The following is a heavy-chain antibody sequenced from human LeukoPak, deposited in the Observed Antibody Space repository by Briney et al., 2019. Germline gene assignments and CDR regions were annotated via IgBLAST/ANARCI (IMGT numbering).Heavy chain of an antibody. CDR2: ISSSSSTI. V-gene: IGHV3-48*01. Sequence: GGSLRLSCAASGFTFSSYSMNWVRQAPGKGLEWVSYISSSSSTIYYADSVKGRFTISRDNAKNSLYLQMNSLRAEDTAVYYCAAPWCSSTSCYVNYYGMDVWGQGTTVTVSS. J-gene: IGHJ6*02. D-gene: IGHD2-2*01. CDR1: GFTFSSYS. CDR3: AAPWCSSTSCYVNYYGMDV.